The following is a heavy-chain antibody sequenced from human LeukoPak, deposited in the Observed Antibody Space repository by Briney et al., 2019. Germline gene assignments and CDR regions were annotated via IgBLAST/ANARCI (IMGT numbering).Heavy chain of an antibody. D-gene: IGHD5-24*01. J-gene: IGHJ4*02. CDR1: GFTFSNYA. CDR2: ISGSGGST. V-gene: IGHV3-23*01. CDR3: ARAGVEMATTRGWYYFDY. Sequence: GGSLRLSCAASGFTFSNYAMSWVRQAPGKGLEWVSAISGSGGSTYYADSVKGRFTISRDNAKNSLYLQMNSLRAEDTAVYYCARAGVEMATTRGWYYFDYWGQGTLVTVSS.